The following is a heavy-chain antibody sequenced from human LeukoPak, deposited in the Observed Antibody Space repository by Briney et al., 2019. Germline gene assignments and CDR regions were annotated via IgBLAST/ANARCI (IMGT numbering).Heavy chain of an antibody. CDR1: GFTFSSYA. Sequence: GSLRLSCAASGFTFSSYAVSWVRQAPGKGLEWVSAISGSGGSTYYADSVKGRFTISRDNSKNTLYLQMNSLRAEDTAVYYCAKGYDYVWGSYRSQFDYWGQGTLVTVSS. CDR3: AKGYDYVWGSYRSQFDY. CDR2: ISGSGGST. D-gene: IGHD3-16*02. V-gene: IGHV3-23*01. J-gene: IGHJ4*02.